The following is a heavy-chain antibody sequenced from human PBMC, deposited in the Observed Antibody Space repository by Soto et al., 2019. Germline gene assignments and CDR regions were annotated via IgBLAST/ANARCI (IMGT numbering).Heavy chain of an antibody. CDR3: VRDTGSDSGWYGI. D-gene: IGHD6-19*01. CDR1: GDSVSSNSVA. J-gene: IGHJ4*02. Sequence: NPSETLSLTCAISGDSVSSNSVAWNWIRQSPSRGLEWLGRTYYRSKWYNAYSVSVKSRITINPDTSKNQFSLQLKSVTPEDTAVYYCVRDTGSDSGWYGIWGQGTQVTVSS. V-gene: IGHV6-1*01. CDR2: TYYRSKWYN.